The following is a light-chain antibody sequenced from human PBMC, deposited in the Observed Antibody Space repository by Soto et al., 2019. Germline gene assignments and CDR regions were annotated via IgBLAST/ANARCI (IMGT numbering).Light chain of an antibody. CDR2: EDN. CDR1: SGSLASNY. Sequence: NFMLTQPHSVSESPGKTVTISCTRSSGSLASNYVQWYQQRPGSAPTTVIYEDNQRPSGVPDRFSGSIDSSSNSASLTISGLKTEDESDYYCQSYDSSNYVFGTGTQLTVL. CDR3: QSYDSSNYV. J-gene: IGLJ1*01. V-gene: IGLV6-57*04.